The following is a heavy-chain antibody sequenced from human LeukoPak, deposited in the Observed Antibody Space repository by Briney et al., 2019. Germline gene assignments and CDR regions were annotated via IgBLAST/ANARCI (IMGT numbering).Heavy chain of an antibody. D-gene: IGHD3-10*02. V-gene: IGHV3-23*01. CDR1: GFTFSSYA. J-gene: IGHJ4*02. CDR2: ISGSGGST. CDR3: AKDFLFGELLSPNSFDY. Sequence: PGGSLRLSCAASGFTFSSYAMSWVRQAPGKGLEGGSAISGSGGSTYYADSVKGRFTISRDNSKNTLYLQMNSLRAEDTAVYYCAKDFLFGELLSPNSFDYWGQGTLVTVSS.